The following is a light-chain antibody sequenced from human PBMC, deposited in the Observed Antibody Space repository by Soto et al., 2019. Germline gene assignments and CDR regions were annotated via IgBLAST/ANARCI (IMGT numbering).Light chain of an antibody. J-gene: IGKJ3*01. V-gene: IGKV3-20*01. CDR3: QQYGPSPPST. CDR1: QSVSGGD. Sequence: DIVLTQSPGTLSLSPGERATLSCRASQSVSGGDLAWYQQKPGQAPRLLIFAASNRVTGIPDRFSGSGSGTDFTLTIRRLEPEDFAVYYCQQYGPSPPSTFGPGTKVDIK. CDR2: AAS.